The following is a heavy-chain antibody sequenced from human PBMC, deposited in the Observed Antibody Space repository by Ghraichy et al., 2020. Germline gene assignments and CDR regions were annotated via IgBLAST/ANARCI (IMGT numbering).Heavy chain of an antibody. J-gene: IGHJ5*02. CDR3: ARVITMVQGGFDP. CDR2: INPNSGGT. V-gene: IGHV1-2*02. D-gene: IGHD3-10*01. CDR1: GYTFTGYY. Sequence: ASVKVSCKASGYTFTGYYMHWVRQAPGQGLEWMGWINPNSGGTNYAQKFQGRVTMTRDTSISTAYMELSRLRSDDTAVYYCARVITMVQGGFDPWGQGTLVTVSS.